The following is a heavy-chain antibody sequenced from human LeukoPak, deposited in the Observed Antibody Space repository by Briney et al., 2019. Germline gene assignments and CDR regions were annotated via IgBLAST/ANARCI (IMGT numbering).Heavy chain of an antibody. D-gene: IGHD4-17*01. J-gene: IGHJ4*02. CDR2: IYYSGST. Sequence: SETLSLTCTVSGGSISSYYWSWIRQPPGKGLEWIGYIYYSGSTNYNPSLKSRVTISVDTSKNQFSLKLSSVTAADTAVYYCAILTSRLGGYGDGYYYFDYWGQGTLVTVSS. V-gene: IGHV4-59*08. CDR3: AILTSRLGGYGDGYYYFDY. CDR1: GGSISSYY.